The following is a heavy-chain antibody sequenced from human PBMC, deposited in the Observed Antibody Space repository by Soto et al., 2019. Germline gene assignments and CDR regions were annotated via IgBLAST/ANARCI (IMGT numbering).Heavy chain of an antibody. D-gene: IGHD2-21*02. CDR1: GFSLSTSGVG. CDR3: IQSRCGGDCLQSYASHYYYGMDV. Sequence: QITLKESGPTLVKPTQTLTLTCTFSGFSLSTSGVGVGWIRQPPGKALEWLALIYWDDGKRYSPSLRSRLTISKDTSKNPVVLTMTNMDPVDTATYYCIQSRCGGDCLQSYASHYYYGMDVWGKGTTVTVSS. J-gene: IGHJ6*04. CDR2: IYWDDGK. V-gene: IGHV2-5*02.